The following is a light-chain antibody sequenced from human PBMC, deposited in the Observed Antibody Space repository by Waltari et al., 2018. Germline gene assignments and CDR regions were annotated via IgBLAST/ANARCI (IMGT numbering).Light chain of an antibody. V-gene: IGKV3-11*01. J-gene: IGKJ5*01. CDR3: QQRSNWPIT. CDR2: DAS. CDR1: QRVSSY. Sequence: ELVLTQSPTTLSLSPGERATLSFRASQRVSSYFVWYQQKPGQPPKFLIYDASNRATGVPARFSGSGDETDFTLTIKSLEPEDFAVYYCQQRSNWPITFGQGTRLEIK.